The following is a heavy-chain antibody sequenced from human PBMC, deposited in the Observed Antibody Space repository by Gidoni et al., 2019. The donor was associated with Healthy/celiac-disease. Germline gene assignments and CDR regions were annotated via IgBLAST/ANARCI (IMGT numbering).Heavy chain of an antibody. CDR3: AISYSSSWYAVDY. CDR1: GFTFSSYG. V-gene: IGHV3-30*03. D-gene: IGHD6-13*01. J-gene: IGHJ4*02. CDR2: ISYDGSNK. Sequence: QVQLVESGGGVVQPGRSLRLSCEASGFTFSSYGMHWVRQAPGKGLGWVAVISYDGSNKYYADSVKGRFTISRDNSKNTLYLQMNSLRAEDTAVYYCAISYSSSWYAVDYWGQGTLVTVSS.